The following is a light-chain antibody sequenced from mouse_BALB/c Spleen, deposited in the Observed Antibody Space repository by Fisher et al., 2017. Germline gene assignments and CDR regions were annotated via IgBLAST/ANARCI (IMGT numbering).Light chain of an antibody. CDR2: DTS. CDR1: SSVSY. V-gene: IGKV4-55*01. CDR3: QQRSSYPLT. J-gene: IGKJ5*01. Sequence: IVITQTPAIMSASPGEKVTISCSASSSVSYMYWYQQKPGSSPRLLIYDTSNLASGVPVRFSGSGSGTSYSLTISRMEAEDAATYYCQQRSSYPLTFGAGTKLELK.